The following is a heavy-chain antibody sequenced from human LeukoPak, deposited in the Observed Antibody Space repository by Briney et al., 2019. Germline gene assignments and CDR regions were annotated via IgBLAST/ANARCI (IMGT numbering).Heavy chain of an antibody. Sequence: SETLSLTCTVAGGSISSYYCSWIRQPAGEGLEWIGHIYSTGRTNYNPSLKSRITLSVDRSKNQFSLRLTSVTAADTAVYYCARTGPRQLIDYWGQGTLVTVSS. CDR3: ARTGPRQLIDY. CDR2: IYSTGRT. CDR1: GGSISSYY. J-gene: IGHJ4*02. V-gene: IGHV4-4*07. D-gene: IGHD6-19*01.